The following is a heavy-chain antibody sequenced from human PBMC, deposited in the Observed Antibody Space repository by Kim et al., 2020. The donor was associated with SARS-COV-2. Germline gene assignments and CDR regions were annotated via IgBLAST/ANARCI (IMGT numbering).Heavy chain of an antibody. J-gene: IGHJ6*02. CDR2: ISSSSSTI. D-gene: IGHD6-13*01. CDR1: GFTFSSYS. CDR3: ARDDPSPDSSIWSPHYYYYGMDA. V-gene: IGHV3-48*02. Sequence: GGSLRLSCAASGFTFSSYSMNWVRQAPGKGLEWVSYISSSSSTIYYADSVKGRFTISRDNAKNSLYLQMNSLRDEDTAVYYCARDDPSPDSSIWSPHYYYYGMDAWGQGTTVTVSS.